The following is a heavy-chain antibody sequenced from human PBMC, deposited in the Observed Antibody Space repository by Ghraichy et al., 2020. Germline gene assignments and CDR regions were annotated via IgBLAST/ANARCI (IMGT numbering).Heavy chain of an antibody. CDR1: GFTFSSYA. Sequence: GGSLRLSCAASGFTFSSYAMSWVRQAPGKGLEWVSAISGSGGRTHYADSVKGRFTISRDNSKNTLYLQMNSLRAEDTAVYYCAKDPGPPAYYLDYWGQGTLVTVSS. J-gene: IGHJ4*02. D-gene: IGHD1-14*01. V-gene: IGHV3-23*01. CDR3: AKDPGPPAYYLDY. CDR2: ISGSGGRT.